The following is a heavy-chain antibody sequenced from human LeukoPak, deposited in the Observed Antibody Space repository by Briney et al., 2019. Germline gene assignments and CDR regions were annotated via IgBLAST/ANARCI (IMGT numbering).Heavy chain of an antibody. CDR1: GFTFSDAW. J-gene: IGHJ6*03. CDR3: STAHYYYYFHMDV. Sequence: GGSLRLSCAASGFTFSDAWMSWVRQAPGKGLEWVGHIKSKADGGTINYAAPVKGRFTILRDDSKNMLYLQVNSLKTEDTAVYYCSTAHYYYYFHMDVWGKGTTVTVSS. CDR2: IKSKADGGTI. V-gene: IGHV3-15*01.